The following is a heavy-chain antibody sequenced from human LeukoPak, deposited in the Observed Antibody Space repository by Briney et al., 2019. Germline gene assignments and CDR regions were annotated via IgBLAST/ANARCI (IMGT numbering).Heavy chain of an antibody. CDR3: ATLTGGDDAFDI. D-gene: IGHD4-23*01. CDR2: IYHSGST. J-gene: IGHJ3*02. CDR1: GGSISSSNW. Sequence: SETLSLTCAASGGSISSSNWWSWVRQPPGKGLEWIGEIYHSGSTNYNPSLKSRVTISVDKSKNQFSLKLSSVTAADTAVYYCATLTGGDDAFDIWGQGTMVTVSS. V-gene: IGHV4-4*02.